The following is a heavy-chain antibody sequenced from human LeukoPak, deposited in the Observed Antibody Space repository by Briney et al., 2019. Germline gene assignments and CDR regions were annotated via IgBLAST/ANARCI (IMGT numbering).Heavy chain of an antibody. D-gene: IGHD1-26*01. CDR3: ARDSGSYYNYYYGMDV. CDR1: GGSISSYY. V-gene: IGHV4-59*01. J-gene: IGHJ6*02. CDR2: IYTSGST. Sequence: SETLSLTCTVSGGSISSYYWSWIRQPPGKGLEWIGYIYTSGSTNYNPSLKSRVTISVDTSKNQFSLKLSSVTAADTAVYYCARDSGSYYNYYYGMDVWGQGTTVTVSS.